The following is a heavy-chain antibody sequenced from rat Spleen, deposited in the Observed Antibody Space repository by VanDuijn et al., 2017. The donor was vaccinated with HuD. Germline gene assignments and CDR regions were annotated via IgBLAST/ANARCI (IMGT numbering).Heavy chain of an antibody. V-gene: IGHV5S23*01. CDR2: ISPSGVT. CDR1: GFTFSNFD. CDR3: ATHPGIPRGWFAY. D-gene: IGHD1-4*01. J-gene: IGHJ3*01. Sequence: EVQLVESDGGLVQPGRSLKLSCAASGFTFSNFDMAWVRQAPTKGLEWVTSISPSGVTYYRDSVKGRFTISRNNAKSTLYLQMDSLRSEDTATYYCATHPGIPRGWFAYWGQGTLITVSS.